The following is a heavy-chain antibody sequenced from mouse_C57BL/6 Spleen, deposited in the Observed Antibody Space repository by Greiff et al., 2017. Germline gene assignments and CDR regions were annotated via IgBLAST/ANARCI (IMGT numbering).Heavy chain of an antibody. CDR3: ARWDYDYDGRDYYAMDY. D-gene: IGHD2-4*01. Sequence: VQLQQPGAELVKPGASVKLSCKASGYTFTSYWMHWVKQSPGQGLEWIGMIHPNSGSTNYNEKFKSKATLTVDKSCSTSYMQLSSLTYEYSAVYYCARWDYDYDGRDYYAMDYWGQGTSVTVSS. CDR2: IHPNSGST. V-gene: IGHV1-64*01. CDR1: GYTFTSYW. J-gene: IGHJ4*01.